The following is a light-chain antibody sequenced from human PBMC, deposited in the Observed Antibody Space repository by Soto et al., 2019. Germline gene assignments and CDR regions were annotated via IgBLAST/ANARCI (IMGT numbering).Light chain of an antibody. CDR1: QSVSRY. V-gene: IGKV3-15*01. CDR2: GAS. J-gene: IGKJ1*01. Sequence: IVLTQSPATLSLSPGERSTLSFRASQSVSRYLAWYQQKPGQAPRLLIHGASTRATGFPARFSGSGSGTDFTLTISSLQSEDFAVYYCKQYHNWPWTFGQGTKVDIK. CDR3: KQYHNWPWT.